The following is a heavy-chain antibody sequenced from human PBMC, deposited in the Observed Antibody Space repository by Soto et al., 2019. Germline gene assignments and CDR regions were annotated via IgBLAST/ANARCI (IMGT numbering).Heavy chain of an antibody. J-gene: IGHJ5*02. CDR3: ARIRGMVRGANNWFDP. D-gene: IGHD3-10*01. CDR2: IFSNDEK. Sequence: DLEWLAHIFSNDEKSYSTSLKSRLTISKDTSKSQVVLTMTNMDPVDTATYYCARIRGMVRGANNWFDPWGQGTLVTVSS. V-gene: IGHV2-26*01.